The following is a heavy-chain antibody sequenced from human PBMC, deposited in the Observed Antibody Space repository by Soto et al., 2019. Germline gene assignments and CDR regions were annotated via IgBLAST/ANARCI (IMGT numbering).Heavy chain of an antibody. V-gene: IGHV1-8*01. J-gene: IGHJ6*02. CDR1: RYTFISYD. D-gene: IGHD3-16*01. CDR3: ARGQEVWWNAGPLGLHGLDV. Sequence: QVQLVQSGAEVKKSGASVKVSCKASRYTFISYDINWVRQATGQGLEWMGWMNPNSGNTGYAQKFQGRITMTKNTSRNTAYMALSSLRSEDTAVYYCARGQEVWWNAGPLGLHGLDVWGQGTTVTVSS. CDR2: MNPNSGNT.